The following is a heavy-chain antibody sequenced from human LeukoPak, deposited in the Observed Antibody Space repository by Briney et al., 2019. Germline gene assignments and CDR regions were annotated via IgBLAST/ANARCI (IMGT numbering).Heavy chain of an antibody. D-gene: IGHD3-3*01. CDR1: GVSITSDTYC. J-gene: IGHJ4*02. CDR2: ILYSGST. V-gene: IGHV4-30-2*01. CDR3: ARTRDFWSGYFDY. Sequence: SQTLSLTCAVSGVSITSDTYCWSWIRQPPGKGLEWIGYILYSGSTYFNPSLKSRVTISIDTSKSQFSLKLSSVTAADTAVYYCARTRDFWSGYFDYWGQGTLVTVSS.